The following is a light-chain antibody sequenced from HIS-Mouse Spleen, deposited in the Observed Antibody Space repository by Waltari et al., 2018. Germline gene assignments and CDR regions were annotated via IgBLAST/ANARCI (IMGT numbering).Light chain of an antibody. CDR3: QQYYSYPRT. CDR1: QGISSY. CDR2: AAS. Sequence: AIRMTQSPSSLSASTEDRVTITCRASQGISSYLAWYQQKPGKAPKLLIYAASTLQSGVPSRFSGSGSGTDFTLTISCLQSEDFATYYCQQYYSYPRTFGGGTKVEIK. V-gene: IGKV1-8*01. J-gene: IGKJ4*01.